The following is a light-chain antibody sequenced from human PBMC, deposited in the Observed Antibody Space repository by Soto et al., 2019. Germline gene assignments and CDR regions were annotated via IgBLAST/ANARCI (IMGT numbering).Light chain of an antibody. Sequence: TQSPSTLSLSPGERDTLSCRANQSIIGNLAWYQQKPGQAPRLLIYGASTRATGVPARFSGSGSGTEFTLTISSLQSEDFEVYYCQQYNNWPITFGQGTRLEIK. CDR1: QSIIGN. CDR2: GAS. CDR3: QQYNNWPIT. V-gene: IGKV3-15*01. J-gene: IGKJ5*01.